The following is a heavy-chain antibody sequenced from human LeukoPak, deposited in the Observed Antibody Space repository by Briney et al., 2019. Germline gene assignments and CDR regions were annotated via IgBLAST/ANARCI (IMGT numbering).Heavy chain of an antibody. Sequence: PGGSLRLSCAASGFTFSSYWMSWVRQAPGKGLEWVANIKQDGSEKYYVDSVKGRFTISRDNAKNSLYLQMNSLRAEDAAVYYCARVVAEIWFGEFLDYWGQGTLVTVSS. J-gene: IGHJ4*02. D-gene: IGHD3-10*01. CDR3: ARVVAEIWFGEFLDY. V-gene: IGHV3-7*01. CDR1: GFTFSSYW. CDR2: IKQDGSEK.